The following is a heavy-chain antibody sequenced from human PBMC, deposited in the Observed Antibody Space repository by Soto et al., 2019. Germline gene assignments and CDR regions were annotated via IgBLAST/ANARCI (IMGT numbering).Heavy chain of an antibody. V-gene: IGHV3-30*03. CDR3: ASPTHQDSSGSLKA. D-gene: IGHD3-22*01. CDR1: GFTFSSYG. Sequence: GGCLRRSCAASGFTFSSYGMHWVLQAPGKGLEWVAVISYDGSNKYYADSVKGRFTISRDNSKNTLYLQMNSLRAEDTAVYYCASPTHQDSSGSLKAWSQGTL. CDR2: ISYDGSNK. J-gene: IGHJ5*02.